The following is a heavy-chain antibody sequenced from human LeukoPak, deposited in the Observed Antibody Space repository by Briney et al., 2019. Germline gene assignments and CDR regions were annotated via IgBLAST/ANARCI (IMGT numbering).Heavy chain of an antibody. CDR3: ARDLRIAAAGTGGDY. V-gene: IGHV3-21*01. Sequence: GGSLRLSCAASGFTFSSYSMNWVRQAPGKGLEWVSSISSSSSYIYYADSVKGRFTISRDNAKNSLYLQMNSLRAEDTAVYYCARDLRIAAAGTGGDYWGQGTLVTVSS. D-gene: IGHD6-13*01. CDR2: ISSSSSYI. J-gene: IGHJ4*02. CDR1: GFTFSSYS.